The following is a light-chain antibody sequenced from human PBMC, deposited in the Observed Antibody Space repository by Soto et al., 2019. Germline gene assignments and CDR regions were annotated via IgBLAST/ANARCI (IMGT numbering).Light chain of an antibody. J-gene: IGKJ3*01. CDR3: QQYDSLPPLFT. V-gene: IGKV1-33*01. CDR1: QDISKY. Sequence: DIQMTQSPSSLCASVGDRVTITCQASQDISKYLNWYQQKPGKAPKLLIYDASNLETGVPSRFSGSGSGTAFTFTISSLQPEDVATYYCQQYDSLPPLFTFGPGTKVDI. CDR2: DAS.